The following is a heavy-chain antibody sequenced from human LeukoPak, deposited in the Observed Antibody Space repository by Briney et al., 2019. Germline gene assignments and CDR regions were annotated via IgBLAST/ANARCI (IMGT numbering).Heavy chain of an antibody. CDR3: AKPNINYYDSSGFLDDAFDI. CDR2: ISGSGGST. Sequence: PGRSLRLSCAASGFTFSSYAMSWVRQAPGKGLEWVSAISGSGGSTYYADSVKGRFTISRDNSKNTLYLQMNSLRAEDTAVYYCAKPNINYYDSSGFLDDAFDIWGQGTMVTVSS. J-gene: IGHJ3*02. CDR1: GFTFSSYA. V-gene: IGHV3-23*01. D-gene: IGHD3-22*01.